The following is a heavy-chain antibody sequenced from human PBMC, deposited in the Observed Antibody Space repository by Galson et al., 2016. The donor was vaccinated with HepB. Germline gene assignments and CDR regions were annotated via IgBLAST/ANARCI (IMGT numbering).Heavy chain of an antibody. V-gene: IGHV3-9*01. D-gene: IGHD4-17*01. CDR3: AKGGGDYAIYYFDY. CDR1: GFTFDDYA. J-gene: IGHJ4*02. Sequence: SLRLSCAASGFTFDDYAMHWVRQAPGKGLEWVSGISWNGASIGYADSVKGRFTISRDDAKNSLYLQMNSLRPEDTAFYYCAKGGGDYAIYYFDYWGQGALVTVSS. CDR2: ISWNGASI.